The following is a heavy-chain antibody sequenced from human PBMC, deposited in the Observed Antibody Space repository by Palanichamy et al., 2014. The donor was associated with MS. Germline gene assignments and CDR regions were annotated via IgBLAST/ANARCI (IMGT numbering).Heavy chain of an antibody. CDR3: ASWIEWFGSHDYYYGMDV. D-gene: IGHD3-10*01. Sequence: EVQLVEVWGRAWSSLGGPVRLSCAASGFTFSSYSMNWVRQAPGKGLEWVSSISSSSSYIYYADSVKGRFTISRDNAKNSLYLQMNSLRAEDTAVYYCASWIEWFGSHDYYYGMDVWGQGTTVTVSS. CDR2: ISSSSSYI. J-gene: IGHJ6*02. CDR1: GFTFSSYS. V-gene: IGHV3-21*01.